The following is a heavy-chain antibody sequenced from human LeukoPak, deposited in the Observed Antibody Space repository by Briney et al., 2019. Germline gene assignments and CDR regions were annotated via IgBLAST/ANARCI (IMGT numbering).Heavy chain of an antibody. D-gene: IGHD3-22*01. V-gene: IGHV5-51*01. Sequence: PGESLKTSCKGSGYSFSTYWIGWVRQMPGKGLELMGIIYPGDSDTTYSPSFQGQVTISVDKSISTAYLQWSTLKASDTAMYYCARSVNSGYYFDYWAQGTLVTVSS. CDR2: IYPGDSDT. CDR1: GYSFSTYW. J-gene: IGHJ4*02. CDR3: ARSVNSGYYFDY.